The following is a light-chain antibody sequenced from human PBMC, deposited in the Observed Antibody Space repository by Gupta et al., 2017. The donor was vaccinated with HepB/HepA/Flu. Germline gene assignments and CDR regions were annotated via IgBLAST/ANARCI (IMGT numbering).Light chain of an antibody. Sequence: SYVLTQPPSVSVAPGKPASITWGGNNIGTKSVHWYQQKPGQAPVLVLYDDNDRPSGIPERFSGSNSGNTATLTINRVEAGDEADYYCQVWDSSSDHVIFGGGTKLTVL. CDR1: NIGTKS. CDR3: QVWDSSSDHVI. V-gene: IGLV3-21*03. CDR2: DDN. J-gene: IGLJ2*01.